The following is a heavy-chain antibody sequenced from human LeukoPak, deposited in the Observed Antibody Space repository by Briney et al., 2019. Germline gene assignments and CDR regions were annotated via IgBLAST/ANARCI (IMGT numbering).Heavy chain of an antibody. J-gene: IGHJ4*02. Sequence: GGSLRLSCAASGFTFSSYAMHWVRQAPGKGLEWVAVISYDGSNKYYADSVKGRFTISRDNSKNTLYPQMNSLRAEDTAVYYCAREGPGYSYGFFDYWGQGTLVTVSS. D-gene: IGHD5-18*01. CDR2: ISYDGSNK. CDR1: GFTFSSYA. V-gene: IGHV3-30-3*01. CDR3: AREGPGYSYGFFDY.